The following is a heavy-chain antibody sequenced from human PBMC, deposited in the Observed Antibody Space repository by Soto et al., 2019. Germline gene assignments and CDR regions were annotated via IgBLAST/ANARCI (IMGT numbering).Heavy chain of an antibody. Sequence: GVLRLSCTASGFTFGDYAMSWVRQAPGKGLEWVGFIRSKAYGGTTEYAASVKGRFTISRDDSKSIAYLQMNSLKTEDTAVYYCTRPGLRVATVTAHGMDVWGQGTTVTVSS. CDR1: GFTFGDYA. D-gene: IGHD4-4*01. J-gene: IGHJ6*02. CDR3: TRPGLRVATVTAHGMDV. V-gene: IGHV3-49*04. CDR2: IRSKAYGGTT.